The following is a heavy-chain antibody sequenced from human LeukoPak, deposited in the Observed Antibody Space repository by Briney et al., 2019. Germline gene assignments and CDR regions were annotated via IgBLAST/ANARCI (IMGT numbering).Heavy chain of an antibody. D-gene: IGHD6-13*01. V-gene: IGHV3-21*01. CDR3: ARLSSSWYKHLDY. CDR1: GFTFSGYS. Sequence: GGSLRLSCAASGFTFSGYSMNWVRQAPGKGLEWVSSISSSSSYIYYADSVKGRFTISRDNAKNSLYLQMNSLRAEDTAVYYCARLSSSWYKHLDYWGQGTLVTVSS. CDR2: ISSSSSYI. J-gene: IGHJ4*02.